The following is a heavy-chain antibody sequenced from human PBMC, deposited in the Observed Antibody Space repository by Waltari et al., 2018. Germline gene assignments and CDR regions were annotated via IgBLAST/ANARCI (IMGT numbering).Heavy chain of an antibody. CDR2: IIPSVGTA. Sequence: QVQLVQSGAEVKKPGSSVKVSCKASGGTFSSYAISWVRQAPGQGLEWMGGIIPSVGTANYAQKFQGRVTITAEESTSTAYMELSSLRSEDKAVYYCARVSERITIFGVLRWFDPWGQGTLVTVSS. CDR1: GGTFSSYA. J-gene: IGHJ5*02. CDR3: ARVSERITIFGVLRWFDP. D-gene: IGHD3-3*01. V-gene: IGHV1-69*01.